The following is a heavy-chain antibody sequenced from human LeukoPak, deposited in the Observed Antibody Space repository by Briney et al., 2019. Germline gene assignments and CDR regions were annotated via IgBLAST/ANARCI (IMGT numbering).Heavy chain of an antibody. Sequence: PGGSLRLSCAVSGFSFSRYAMHWVRQAPGKGLEWVTLIRYDGNNKYYADSVKGRFIISRDNSRNTLYLEMNSLRAEDTAVYYCAKTGSGWFADCWGQGTLVTVSS. CDR1: GFSFSRYA. J-gene: IGHJ4*02. CDR3: AKTGSGWFADC. CDR2: IRYDGNNK. V-gene: IGHV3-30*02. D-gene: IGHD6-19*01.